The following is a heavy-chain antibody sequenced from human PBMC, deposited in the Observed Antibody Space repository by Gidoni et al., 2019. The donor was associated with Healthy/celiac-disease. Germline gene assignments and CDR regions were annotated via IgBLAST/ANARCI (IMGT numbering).Heavy chain of an antibody. Sequence: EVQLVESGGGLVKPGGSLRLSCAASGFTLRSYSMNGVRQAPGKGRELVSSISSSSSYIYYADSVKGRFTISRDNAKNSLYLQMNSLRAEDTAVYYCARVRAAGVYYYYGMDVWGQGTTVTVSS. CDR2: ISSSSSYI. D-gene: IGHD6-13*01. CDR1: GFTLRSYS. CDR3: ARVRAAGVYYYYGMDV. J-gene: IGHJ6*02. V-gene: IGHV3-21*01.